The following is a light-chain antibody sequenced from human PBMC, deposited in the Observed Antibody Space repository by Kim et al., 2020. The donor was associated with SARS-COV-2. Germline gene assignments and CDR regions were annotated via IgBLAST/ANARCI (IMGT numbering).Light chain of an antibody. Sequence: SPGERATLSCRASQSVSSSSLAWYQQKPGQAPRLLIYGASSRATGIPDRFSGSGSGTDFTLTISRLEPEDFAVYYCQQYGNSPRTFGQGTKVDIK. CDR1: QSVSSSS. CDR3: QQYGNSPRT. J-gene: IGKJ1*01. V-gene: IGKV3-20*01. CDR2: GAS.